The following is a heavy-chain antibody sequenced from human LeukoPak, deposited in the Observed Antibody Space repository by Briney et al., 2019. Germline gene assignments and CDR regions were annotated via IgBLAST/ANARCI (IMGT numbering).Heavy chain of an antibody. D-gene: IGHD7-27*01. CDR1: GYSFTSYW. J-gene: IGHJ6*03. CDR2: IYPGDSDT. Sequence: GESLQISCKGSGYSFTSYWIGWVRQMPGKGLEGMGIIYPGDSDTRYSPSFQGQVTISADKSISTAYLQWSSLKASDTAMYYCARNKLGSPYYYYYYMDVWGKGTTVTVSS. CDR3: ARNKLGSPYYYYYYMDV. V-gene: IGHV5-51*01.